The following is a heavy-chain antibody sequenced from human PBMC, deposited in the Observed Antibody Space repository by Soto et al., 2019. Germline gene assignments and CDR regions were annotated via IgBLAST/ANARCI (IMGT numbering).Heavy chain of an antibody. D-gene: IGHD1-7*01. J-gene: IGHJ4*02. CDR3: PRGSITGTTSTLDY. CDR2: ISYDGSNK. CDR1: GFTFSSYA. V-gene: IGHV3-30-3*01. Sequence: GGSLRLSCAASGFTFSSYAMHWVRQAPGKGLEWVAVISYDGSNKYYANSVRGRFTISRDNSKNTLYLQMNSLRPEDTALYYCPRGSITGTTSTLDYWGQGTLVTVSS.